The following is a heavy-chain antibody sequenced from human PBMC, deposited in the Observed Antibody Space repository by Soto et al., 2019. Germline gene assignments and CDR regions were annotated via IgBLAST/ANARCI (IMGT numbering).Heavy chain of an antibody. V-gene: IGHV3-30*18. CDR2: ISYDGSNE. Sequence: GGSLRLSCAASGFTFSNFGMQWVRQAPGKGLEWVAVISYDGSNEQYADSVQGRFTISRDNSKKKLYLQMNSLKSEDTAIFFSAKDIGFGLLRGDYDDVFDVSGQRTTDTVSS. CDR1: GFTFSNFG. J-gene: IGHJ6*01. D-gene: IGHD3-22*01. CDR3: AKDIGFGLLRGDYDDVFDV.